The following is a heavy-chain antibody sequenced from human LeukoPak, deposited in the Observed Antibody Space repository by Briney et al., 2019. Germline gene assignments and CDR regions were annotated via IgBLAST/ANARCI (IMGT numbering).Heavy chain of an antibody. CDR1: GYTLTELS. V-gene: IGHV1-24*01. Sequence: ASVKVSCKVSGYTLTELSMHWVRQAPGKGLEWMGGFDPVDGETIYAQKFQGRVTMTEDTSTDTAYMELSSLRSEDTAVYYCATALFNYYYDSSGYRQGELDYWGQGTLVTVSS. CDR3: ATALFNYYYDSSGYRQGELDY. D-gene: IGHD3-22*01. CDR2: FDPVDGET. J-gene: IGHJ4*02.